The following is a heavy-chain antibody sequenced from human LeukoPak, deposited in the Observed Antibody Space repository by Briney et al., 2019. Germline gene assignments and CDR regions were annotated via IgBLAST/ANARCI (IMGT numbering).Heavy chain of an antibody. CDR1: GGSISSYY. CDR3: ARRRGGGFDY. D-gene: IGHD3-10*01. J-gene: IGHJ4*02. CDR2: IYYSGST. Sequence: SETLSLTCTVSGGSISSYYWSWIRQPPGKGLEWIGYIYYSGSTNYNPSLKSRVTISVDTSKNQFSLKLSSVTAADPAVYYCARRRGGGFDYWGQGTLVTVSS. V-gene: IGHV4-59*01.